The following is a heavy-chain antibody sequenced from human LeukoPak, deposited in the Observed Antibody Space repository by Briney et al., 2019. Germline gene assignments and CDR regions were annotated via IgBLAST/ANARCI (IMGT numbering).Heavy chain of an antibody. D-gene: IGHD6-13*01. V-gene: IGHV1-69*01. CDR3: ARDKAAVYFDY. Sequence: SVKVSCKASGGTFSSYAISWVRQAPGQGLEWMGGIIPIFGTANYAQKFRGRVTITADESTSTAYMELNSLRSEDTAVYYCARDKAAVYFDYWGQGTLVTVSS. J-gene: IGHJ4*02. CDR1: GGTFSSYA. CDR2: IIPIFGTA.